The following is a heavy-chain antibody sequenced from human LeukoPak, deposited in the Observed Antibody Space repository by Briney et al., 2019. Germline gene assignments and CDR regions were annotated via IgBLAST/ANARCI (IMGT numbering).Heavy chain of an antibody. Sequence: SETLSLTCTVSGGSISSYYWSWIRQPPGKGLEWMGYIYYSGSTNYNPSLKSRVTISVDTSKNQFSLRLSSVTAADTAVYYCATARGTMVRGVTGRFDYWGQGTLVTVSS. CDR3: ATARGTMVRGVTGRFDY. V-gene: IGHV4-59*01. CDR1: GGSISSYY. CDR2: IYYSGST. J-gene: IGHJ4*02. D-gene: IGHD3-10*01.